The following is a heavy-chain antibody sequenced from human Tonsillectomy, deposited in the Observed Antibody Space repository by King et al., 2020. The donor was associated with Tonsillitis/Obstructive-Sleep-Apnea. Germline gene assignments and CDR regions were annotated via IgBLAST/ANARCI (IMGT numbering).Heavy chain of an antibody. CDR2: MSHDGSKK. CDR3: ASRWGLRGAFDY. J-gene: IGHJ4*02. Sequence: HVQLVESGGGVVQPGRSLRLSCAASGFTFSSYAMNWVRQAPGQGLEWVAVMSHDGSKKYYADSVKGRFTISRDNSKNTLYLQMNSLRVEDTAVYYCASRWGLRGAFDYWGQGILVTVSS. D-gene: IGHD3-10*01. CDR1: GFTFSSYA. V-gene: IGHV3-30*04.